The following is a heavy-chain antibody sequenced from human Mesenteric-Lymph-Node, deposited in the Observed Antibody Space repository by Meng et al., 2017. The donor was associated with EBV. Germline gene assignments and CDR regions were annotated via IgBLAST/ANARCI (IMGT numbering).Heavy chain of an antibody. CDR2: MNTNTRNP. Sequence: QVHRPQSWSELKRPAASVKASGQSYVYTFTTYAMNWARQTPCQGLEWMGSMNTNTRNPTYAQGFTGRVVFSFDTSVSTAYLQISSLKTEDTAVYYCAREGVGVGTLDYWGQGTLVTVSS. V-gene: IGHV7-4-1*02. CDR1: VYTFTTYA. CDR3: AREGVGVGTLDY. J-gene: IGHJ4*02. D-gene: IGHD3-3*01.